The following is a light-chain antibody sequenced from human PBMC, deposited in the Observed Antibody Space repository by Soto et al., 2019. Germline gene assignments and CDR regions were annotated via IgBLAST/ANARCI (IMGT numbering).Light chain of an antibody. CDR2: GAF. CDR3: QQYNDWPLT. V-gene: IGKV3-15*01. CDR1: QSVRSN. Sequence: EIVMTQSPVTLSVSPGERATLSCRASQSVRSNLAWYQQKPGQAPSLLIYGAFTRATGIPTRFSGTGSGKEFTLTISSLQSEDFALYYCQQYNDWPLTFGQGTKVEV. J-gene: IGKJ1*01.